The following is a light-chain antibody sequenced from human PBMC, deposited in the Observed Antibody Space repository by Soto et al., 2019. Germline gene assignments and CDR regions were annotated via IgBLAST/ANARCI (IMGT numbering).Light chain of an antibody. CDR1: QNLVSDSNTMDH. CDR2: WAS. J-gene: IGKJ3*01. CDR3: QQNYSFPIT. Sequence: DIVMTQSPESLSVSLGERATINCKSSQNLVSDSNTMDHLVLYQQKPGQPPKMLIYWASTRESGVPDRFIGGGPGTDFTLTISSLQAEDVAVYYCQQNYSFPITFGPATKVDVK. V-gene: IGKV4-1*01.